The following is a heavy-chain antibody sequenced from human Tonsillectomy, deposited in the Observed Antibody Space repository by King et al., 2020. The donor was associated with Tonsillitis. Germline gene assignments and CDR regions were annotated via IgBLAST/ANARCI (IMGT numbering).Heavy chain of an antibody. CDR1: GFTFINYW. CDR2: IKQDGSEK. J-gene: IGHJ4*02. CDR3: ARTGPHYDFWSGYYSPLFDY. D-gene: IGHD3-3*01. V-gene: IGHV3-7*01. Sequence: DVQLVESGGGLVQPGGSLRLSCTASGFTFINYWMSWVRQAPGKGLEWVANIKQDGSEKNYVDSVKGRFTISRDNAKNSLYLQMNSLRAEDTAVYYCARTGPHYDFWSGYYSPLFDYWGQGTLVSVSS.